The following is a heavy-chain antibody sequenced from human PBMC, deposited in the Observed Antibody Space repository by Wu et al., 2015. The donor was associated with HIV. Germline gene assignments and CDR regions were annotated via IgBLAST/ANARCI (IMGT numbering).Heavy chain of an antibody. J-gene: IGHJ6*03. CDR3: ARGCSSTSCFSYYYYYMDV. Sequence: QVQLVQSGAEVKKPGSSVKVSCKASGGTFSSYAISWVRQAPGQGLEWMGGIIPIFGTANYAQKFQGRVTITADESTSTAYMELSSLRSEDTAVYYCARGCSSTSCFSYYYYYMDVWGKGTTGHRL. V-gene: IGHV1-69*01. D-gene: IGHD2-2*01. CDR2: IIPIFGTA. CDR1: GGTFSSYA.